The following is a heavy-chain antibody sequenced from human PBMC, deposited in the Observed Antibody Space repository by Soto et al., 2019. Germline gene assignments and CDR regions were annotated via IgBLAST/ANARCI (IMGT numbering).Heavy chain of an antibody. CDR2: ISYDGSNK. CDR3: AKLLAAAGYYYYGMDV. CDR1: GLTFSSYG. D-gene: IGHD6-13*01. V-gene: IGHV3-30*18. J-gene: IGHJ6*02. Sequence: GGSLRLSCAAPGLTFSSYGMHWVRQAPGKGLGWVAVISYDGSNKYYADSVKGRFTISRDNSKNTLYLQMNSLRAEDTAVYYCAKLLAAAGYYYYGMDVWGQGTTVTVSS.